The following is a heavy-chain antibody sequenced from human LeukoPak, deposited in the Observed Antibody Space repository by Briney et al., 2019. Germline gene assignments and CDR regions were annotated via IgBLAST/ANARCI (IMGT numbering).Heavy chain of an antibody. CDR1: GYTFTSYG. Sequence: GASVKVSCKASGYTFTSYGVSWVRQAPGQGLEWVGWISAYTGDRKYAQKLQGRVTMTTDTSTSTAYMELRSLRSDDTAMYYCAREIYRGGFDPRGQGTLVTVSS. D-gene: IGHD3-3*01. V-gene: IGHV1-18*01. CDR2: ISAYTGDR. J-gene: IGHJ5*02. CDR3: AREIYRGGFDP.